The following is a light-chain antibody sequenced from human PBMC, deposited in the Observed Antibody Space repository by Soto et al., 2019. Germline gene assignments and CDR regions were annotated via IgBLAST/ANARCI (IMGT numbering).Light chain of an antibody. V-gene: IGKV3-15*01. Sequence: EIVVTQSPATLSVSPGGRSTLSCRASQSVSSNLAWYKQKPGQSPRLLIYGTSTRATGIPASFSGSGSGTEFTLTISSIKSEDFAVYYCHQYNFWPTFGHGTKVDIK. J-gene: IGKJ1*01. CDR2: GTS. CDR1: QSVSSN. CDR3: HQYNFWPT.